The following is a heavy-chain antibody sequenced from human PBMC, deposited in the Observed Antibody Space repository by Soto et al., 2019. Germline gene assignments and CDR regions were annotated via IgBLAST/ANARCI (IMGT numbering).Heavy chain of an antibody. CDR2: ISYDGSNK. CDR3: AKLGGYYDSSGYFSAAFRVSGR. D-gene: IGHD3-22*01. Sequence: GGSLRLSCAASGFTFSSYGMHWVRQAPGKGLEWVAVISYDGSNKYYADSVKGRFTISRDNSKNTLYLQMNSLRAEDTAVYYCAKLGGYYDSSGYFSAAFRVSGRWGQGTLVTVSS. J-gene: IGHJ4*02. CDR1: GFTFSSYG. V-gene: IGHV3-30*18.